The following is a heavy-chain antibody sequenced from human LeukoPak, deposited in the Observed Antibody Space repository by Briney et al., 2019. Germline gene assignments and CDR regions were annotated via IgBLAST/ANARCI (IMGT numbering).Heavy chain of an antibody. CDR1: GGSISSYY. Sequence: SVTLSLTCTVSGGSISSYYWSWIRQPPGKGLEWIGYIYYSGSTNYNPSLKSRVTISVDTSKNQFSLKLSSVTAADTAVYYCARERPFGGSDYWGQGTLVTVSS. CDR3: ARERPFGGSDY. V-gene: IGHV4-59*01. CDR2: IYYSGST. J-gene: IGHJ4*02. D-gene: IGHD3-10*01.